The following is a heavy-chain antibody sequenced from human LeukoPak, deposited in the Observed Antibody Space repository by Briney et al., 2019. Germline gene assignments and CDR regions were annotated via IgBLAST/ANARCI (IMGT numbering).Heavy chain of an antibody. Sequence: ASVKVSCKASGYTFTSYGISWVRQAPGQGLEWMGWISAYNGNTNYAQKLQGRVTMTTDTSTSTAYMELRSLRSNDTAVYYCARGNTYYDILTGYIDAFDIWGQGTMVTVSS. CDR1: GYTFTSYG. V-gene: IGHV1-18*01. CDR2: ISAYNGNT. CDR3: ARGNTYYDILTGYIDAFDI. D-gene: IGHD3-9*01. J-gene: IGHJ3*02.